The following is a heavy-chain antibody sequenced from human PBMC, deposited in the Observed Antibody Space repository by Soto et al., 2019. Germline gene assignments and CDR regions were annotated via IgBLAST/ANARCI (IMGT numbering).Heavy chain of an antibody. D-gene: IGHD3-10*01. V-gene: IGHV1-24*01. CDR1: GYTLTELS. CDR3: ATDPFSFRAVRGVPNWFDP. J-gene: IGHJ5*02. Sequence: ASVKVSCKVSGYTLTELSMHWVRQAPGKGLEWMGGFDPEDGETIYAQKFQGRVTMTEDTSTDTAYMELSSLRSEDTAVYYCATDPFSFRAVRGVPNWFDPWGQGTLVTVSS. CDR2: FDPEDGET.